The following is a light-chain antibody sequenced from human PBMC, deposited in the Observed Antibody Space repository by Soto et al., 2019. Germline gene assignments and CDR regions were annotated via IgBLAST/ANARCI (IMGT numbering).Light chain of an antibody. J-gene: IGKJ4*01. CDR2: AAS. CDR1: QSTSSY. Sequence: DLQMTQSPSSLSASVGDRVTITCRASQSTSSYLNWYQQKPGKAPKLLIYAASNLQSGVPSRFNGSGSGTDFTLTISSLQPEDFATYYCQQSYSTLGLTFGGGTKVEIK. CDR3: QQSYSTLGLT. V-gene: IGKV1-39*01.